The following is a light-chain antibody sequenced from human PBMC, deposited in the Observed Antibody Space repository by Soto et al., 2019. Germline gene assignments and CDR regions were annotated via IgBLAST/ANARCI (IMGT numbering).Light chain of an antibody. J-gene: IGKJ1*01. CDR2: AAS. CDR1: QTIMTY. V-gene: IGKV1-39*01. CDR3: QQSYNSPQT. Sequence: DIQMTQSPSSLSASVGDEVTITCRASQTIMTYLNWYQLKPGKPPRLLIYAASSLQSGVPSRFSGSGSGTDFTLTITSLQPEDFETYSCQQSYNSPQTLGQGTKVDI.